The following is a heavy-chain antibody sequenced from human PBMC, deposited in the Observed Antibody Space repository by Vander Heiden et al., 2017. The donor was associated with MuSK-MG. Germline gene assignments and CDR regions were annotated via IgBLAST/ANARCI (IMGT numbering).Heavy chain of an antibody. V-gene: IGHV4-39*01. CDR1: GGSLRSSSYH. Sequence: QLQLQESGPGLVQPSETLSLTCTVSGGSLRSSSYHRGRIRQRPGKGLEWIGSIYYSGSTYYNPSLKSRVTISVDTSKNQFSLKLSSVTAADTAVYYCARSVGSSGCKWGQGTLVTVSS. CDR3: ARSVGSSGCK. D-gene: IGHD6-19*01. CDR2: IYYSGST. J-gene: IGHJ4*02.